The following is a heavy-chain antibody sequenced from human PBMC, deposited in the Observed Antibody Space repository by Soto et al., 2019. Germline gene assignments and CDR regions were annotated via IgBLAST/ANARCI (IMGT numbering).Heavy chain of an antibody. CDR3: ARQKQWLSPFDD. Sequence: QVQLQESGPGLVKPSQTLSLTCTVSGGSITNDDYYWNWIRQLPGKGLEWIGYIHNSGTTDYNPSLKSRVTISVDTSKSQFSLKLSSVTAADTAVYFCARQKQWLSPFDDWGQGTLVTAS. CDR2: IHNSGTT. J-gene: IGHJ4*02. CDR1: GGSITNDDYY. D-gene: IGHD6-19*01. V-gene: IGHV4-31*03.